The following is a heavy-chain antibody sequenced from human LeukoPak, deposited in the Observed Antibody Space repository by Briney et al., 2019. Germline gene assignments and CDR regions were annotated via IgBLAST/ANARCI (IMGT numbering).Heavy chain of an antibody. V-gene: IGHV5-10-1*01. J-gene: IGHJ5*02. CDR3: ARHVLYSYGPQWWFDP. D-gene: IGHD5-18*01. Sequence: GESLRISCKGSGYSFTNYRISWVRHMPGRGLEWMGGIDASDSYTNYSPSFKGHVTISADKSSSTAYLQWSSLKASDTAIYYCARHVLYSYGPQWWFDPWGQGTLVTVSS. CDR1: GYSFTNYR. CDR2: IDASDSYT.